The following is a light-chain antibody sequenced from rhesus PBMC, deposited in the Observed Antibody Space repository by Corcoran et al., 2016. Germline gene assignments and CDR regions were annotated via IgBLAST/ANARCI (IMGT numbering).Light chain of an antibody. CDR3: QKGYTSPHS. J-gene: IGKJ2*01. Sequence: DIQMTQSPSSLSASVGDKVTITCRASQGISSWLAWYQQKPGKAPNLLTDAASQLESGVPSRFSGSGSGTDYTLTISSLQPDDFATYYCQKGYTSPHSFGQGNKVEIK. V-gene: IGKV1-18*01. CDR2: AAS. CDR1: QGISSW.